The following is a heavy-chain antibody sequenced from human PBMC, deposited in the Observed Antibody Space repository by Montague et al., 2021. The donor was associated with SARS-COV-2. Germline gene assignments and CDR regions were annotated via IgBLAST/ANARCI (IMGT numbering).Heavy chain of an antibody. V-gene: IGHV3-11*01. CDR1: GFTFSDYY. D-gene: IGHD1-1*01. Sequence: SLRLSCAASGFTFSDYYMSWIRQAPGKGLEWVSYISSSGSTIYXXXSXXXRFTISRDNAKNSLYQQMNSLRAEDTAVYYCARDTALEGSRTGMDVWGQGTTVTVSS. J-gene: IGHJ6*02. CDR2: ISSSGSTI. CDR3: ARDTALEGSRTGMDV.